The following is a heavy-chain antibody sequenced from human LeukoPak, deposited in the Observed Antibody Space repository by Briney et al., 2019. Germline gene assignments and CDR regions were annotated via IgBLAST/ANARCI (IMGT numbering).Heavy chain of an antibody. J-gene: IGHJ6*03. Sequence: SGTLSLTCTVSDDSITMYYWTWIRQPPGKGLEWIGYVDHTGSTKLNPSLNGRVSISRDTSKNLFSLRLRSVTAADTAVYFCARGRVSSSTWYSTYYYYFYMDVWGKGTTVTVSS. CDR3: ARGRVSSSTWYSTYYYYFYMDV. CDR1: DDSITMYY. D-gene: IGHD4-11*01. V-gene: IGHV4-59*01. CDR2: VDHTGST.